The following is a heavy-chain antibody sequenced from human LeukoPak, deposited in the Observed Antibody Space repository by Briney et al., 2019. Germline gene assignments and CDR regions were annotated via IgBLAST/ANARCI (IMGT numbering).Heavy chain of an antibody. V-gene: IGHV4-59*01. Sequence: SETLSLTCTVSGGSISTYYWSWIRQPPGEGLEWIGSFYYSGTTHSNPSLKSRATISVDTSKNHLSLKVNSVTAADTAVYYCARGASGTLYDAFDIWGRGTMVTVSS. CDR3: ARGASGTLYDAFDI. J-gene: IGHJ3*02. CDR2: FYYSGTT. D-gene: IGHD1-26*01. CDR1: GGSISTYY.